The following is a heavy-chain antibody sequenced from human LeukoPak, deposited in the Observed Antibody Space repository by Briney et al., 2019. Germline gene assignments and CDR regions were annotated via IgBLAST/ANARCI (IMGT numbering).Heavy chain of an antibody. CDR3: AELGITMIGGV. V-gene: IGHV3-7*01. J-gene: IGHJ6*04. CDR2: IKRDGTET. CDR1: GFSFSDYY. D-gene: IGHD3-10*02. Sequence: GGSLRLSCVASGFSFSDYYMSWLRQAPGKGLEWVANIKRDGTETHYVDSVRGRFTVSRDNAKNSLYLQMNSLRAEDTAVYYCAELGITMIGGVWGKGTTVTISS.